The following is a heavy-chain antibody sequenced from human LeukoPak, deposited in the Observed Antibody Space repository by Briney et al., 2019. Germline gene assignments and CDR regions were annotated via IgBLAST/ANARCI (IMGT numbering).Heavy chain of an antibody. J-gene: IGHJ4*02. D-gene: IGHD3-22*01. CDR3: ASDSSGYYGYFDY. CDR1: GFTVSGDY. Sequence: GGSLRLSCAVSGFTVSGDYMSWVRQAPGKGLEWVSNISGSGSGGATYYADSVKGRFTISRDNSKNTLYLQMNSLRAEDTAVYYCASDSSGYYGYFDYWGQGTLVTVSS. V-gene: IGHV3-23*01. CDR2: ISGSGSGGAT.